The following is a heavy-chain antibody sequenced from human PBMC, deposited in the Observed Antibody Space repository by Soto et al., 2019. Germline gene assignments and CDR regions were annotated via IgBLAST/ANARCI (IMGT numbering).Heavy chain of an antibody. Sequence: QVQLQQWGAGLLKPSETLSLTCAVYGGSFSGYYWSWIRQPPGKGLEWIGEINHSGSTNYNPSLKRRVTISVDAPKNRFCLKLGSVTAADTAVYYWARSSGWSIWFDPWGQGTLVTVSS. CDR2: INHSGST. D-gene: IGHD2-15*01. CDR1: GGSFSGYY. J-gene: IGHJ5*02. V-gene: IGHV4-34*01. CDR3: ARSSGWSIWFDP.